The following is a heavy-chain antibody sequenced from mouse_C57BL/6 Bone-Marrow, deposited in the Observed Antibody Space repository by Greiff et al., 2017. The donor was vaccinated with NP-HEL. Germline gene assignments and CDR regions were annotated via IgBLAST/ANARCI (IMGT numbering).Heavy chain of an antibody. CDR3: ARGYGIPYYFDY. CDR2: IHPNSGST. D-gene: IGHD1-1*01. CDR1: GYTFTSYW. J-gene: IGHJ2*01. Sequence: VQLQQPGAELVKPGASVKLSCKASGYTFTSYWMHWVKQRPGQGLEWIGMIHPNSGSTNYNEKFKSKATMTVDKSSSTAYMQLSSLTSEDSAVYYCARGYGIPYYFDYWGQGTTLTVSS. V-gene: IGHV1-64*01.